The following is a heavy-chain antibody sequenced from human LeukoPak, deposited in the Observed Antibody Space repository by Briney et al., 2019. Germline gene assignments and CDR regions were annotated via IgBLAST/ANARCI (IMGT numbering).Heavy chain of an antibody. V-gene: IGHV3-30*18. D-gene: IGHD4-17*01. CDR1: GFTFSSYG. Sequence: QSGGSLRLSCAVSGFTFSSYGMHWVRQAPGKGLEWVAVISYGGSNKYYADSVKGRFTISRDNSKNTLYLQMSSLRAEDTAVYYCAKDGHGDDAVGYYYYGMDVWGQGTTVTVSS. J-gene: IGHJ6*02. CDR2: ISYGGSNK. CDR3: AKDGHGDDAVGYYYYGMDV.